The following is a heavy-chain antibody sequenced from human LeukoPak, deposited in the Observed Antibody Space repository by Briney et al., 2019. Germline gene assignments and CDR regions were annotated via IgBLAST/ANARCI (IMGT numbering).Heavy chain of an antibody. V-gene: IGHV3-30*02. Sequence: GGSLRLSCAASGFTFSSYAMSWVRQAPGKGLEWVAFIRYDGSNKYYADSVKGRFTIFRDNSKNTLYLQMNSLRAEDTAVYYCAKDAPDSYGYYYYYYMDVWGKGTTVTVSS. J-gene: IGHJ6*03. CDR1: GFTFSSYA. CDR3: AKDAPDSYGYYYYYYMDV. CDR2: IRYDGSNK. D-gene: IGHD5-18*01.